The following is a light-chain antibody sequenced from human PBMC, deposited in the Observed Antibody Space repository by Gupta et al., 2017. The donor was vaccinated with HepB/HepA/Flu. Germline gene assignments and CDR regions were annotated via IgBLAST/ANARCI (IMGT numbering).Light chain of an antibody. CDR3: SSFAGSDKLL. CDR2: EVS. J-gene: IGLJ2*01. Sequence: VTISCTGTSSDVGGYNFVSWYQQYPCKAPLLIIYEVSKRPSGVPDRFSASTSGNTASLTVSGLQAEDEADYYCSSFAGSDKLLFGGGTKLTVL. CDR1: SSDVGGYNF. V-gene: IGLV2-8*01.